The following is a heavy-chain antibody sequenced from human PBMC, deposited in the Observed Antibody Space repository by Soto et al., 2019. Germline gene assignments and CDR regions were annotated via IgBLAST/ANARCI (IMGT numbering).Heavy chain of an antibody. CDR3: ATITGTYYDFWSGPQWDWFDP. CDR1: GGSFGGYY. V-gene: IGHV4-34*01. Sequence: SETLSLTCAVYGGSFGGYYWSWIRQPPGKGLEWIGEINHSGSTNYNPSLKSRVTISVDTSKNQFSLKLSSVTAADTAVYYYATITGTYYDFWSGPQWDWFDPWGQGTLVTVSS. D-gene: IGHD3-3*01. J-gene: IGHJ5*02. CDR2: INHSGST.